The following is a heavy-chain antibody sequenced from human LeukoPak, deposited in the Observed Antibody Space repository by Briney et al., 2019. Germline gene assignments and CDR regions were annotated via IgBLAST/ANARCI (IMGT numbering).Heavy chain of an antibody. D-gene: IGHD6-13*01. J-gene: IGHJ4*02. CDR1: GFTFSSNA. CDR3: AKDPYSSPDYFDY. CDR2: ISGSGGST. V-gene: IGHV3-23*01. Sequence: GESLRLTCAASGFTFSSNANSWVCNAPRPGLGLVSAISGSGGSTYYADSVKGRFTISRDNSKNTLYLQMNSLRAEDTAVYYCAKDPYSSPDYFDYWGQGTLVTVSS.